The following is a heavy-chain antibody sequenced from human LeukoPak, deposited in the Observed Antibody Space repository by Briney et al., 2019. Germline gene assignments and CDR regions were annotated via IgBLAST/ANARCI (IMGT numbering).Heavy chain of an antibody. Sequence: SETLSLTRTVSGGSISSHYWSWIRQPPGKGLEWIGYIYYSGSTNYNPSLKSRVTISVDTSKNQFSLKLSSVTAADTAVYYCAKTTLRFEAWFDPWGQGTLVTVSS. D-gene: IGHD3-3*01. CDR1: GGSISSHY. J-gene: IGHJ5*02. CDR3: AKTTLRFEAWFDP. CDR2: IYYSGST. V-gene: IGHV4-59*11.